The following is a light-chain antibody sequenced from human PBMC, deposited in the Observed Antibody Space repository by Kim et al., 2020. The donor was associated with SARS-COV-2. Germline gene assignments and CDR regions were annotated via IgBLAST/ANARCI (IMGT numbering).Light chain of an antibody. Sequence: LSPGERATLSCRASQSVARTHLAWFQQKPGQAPRLRVYGTSSRATGIPDRFSGSGSGTDFTLTISRLEPEDFAIYYCQQYDRSPYTFGQGTKLEI. CDR3: QQYDRSPYT. V-gene: IGKV3-20*01. J-gene: IGKJ2*01. CDR2: GTS. CDR1: QSVARTH.